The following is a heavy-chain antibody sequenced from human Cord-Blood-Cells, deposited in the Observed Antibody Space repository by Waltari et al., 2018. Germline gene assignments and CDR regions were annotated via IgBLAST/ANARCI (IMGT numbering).Heavy chain of an antibody. J-gene: IGHJ4*02. Sequence: QVQLQQWGAGLLKPSETLSLTCAVYGGSFSGYYWSWIRQPPGKGLGWIGEINHSGSTNYNPALKSRVTISVDTSKNQFSLKLSSVTAADTAVYYCARVPASTVVTDYWGQGTLVTVSS. D-gene: IGHD4-17*01. CDR3: ARVPASTVVTDY. CDR1: GGSFSGYY. V-gene: IGHV4-34*01. CDR2: INHSGST.